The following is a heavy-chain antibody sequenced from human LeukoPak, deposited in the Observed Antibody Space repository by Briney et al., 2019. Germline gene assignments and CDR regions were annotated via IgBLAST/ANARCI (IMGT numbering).Heavy chain of an antibody. CDR3: AREYGDYFDY. D-gene: IGHD4-17*01. CDR1: GGSISSYY. CDR2: IYYSGSA. Sequence: SEALSLTCTVSGGSISSYYWSWIRQPPGKGLEWIGYIYYSGSANYNPSLKSRVTISVDTSKNQFSLKLSSVTAADTAVYYCAREYGDYFDYWGQGTLVTVSS. V-gene: IGHV4-59*01. J-gene: IGHJ4*02.